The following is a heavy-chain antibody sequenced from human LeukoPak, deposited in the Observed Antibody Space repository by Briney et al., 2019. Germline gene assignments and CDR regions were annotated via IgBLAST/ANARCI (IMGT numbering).Heavy chain of an antibody. CDR1: GGSFSGYY. CDR2: INHSGST. J-gene: IGHJ4*02. V-gene: IGHV4-34*01. CDR3: ARGRGYYDSSGYSLPTDY. Sequence: SETLSLTCAVYGGSFSGYYWSWIRQPPGKGLEWIGEINHSGSTNYNPSLKSRVTISVDTSKNQFSLKLSSVTAADTAVYYCARGRGYYDSSGYSLPTDYWGQGTLVTVSS. D-gene: IGHD3-22*01.